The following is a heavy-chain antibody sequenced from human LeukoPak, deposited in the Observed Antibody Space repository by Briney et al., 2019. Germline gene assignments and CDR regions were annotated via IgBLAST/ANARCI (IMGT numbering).Heavy chain of an antibody. CDR1: GYTFTNYG. J-gene: IGHJ3*01. D-gene: IGHD3-22*01. Sequence: ASVKVSYKAFGYTFTNYGITWLRQAPGQGLEWMGWVSPSSGHTNYTQNLQDRVTMTTDTPTNTAYMELRSLRSDDTAVYYCARDLIVVVGDVFDLWGQGTMVTVSS. V-gene: IGHV1-18*01. CDR2: VSPSSGHT. CDR3: ARDLIVVVGDVFDL.